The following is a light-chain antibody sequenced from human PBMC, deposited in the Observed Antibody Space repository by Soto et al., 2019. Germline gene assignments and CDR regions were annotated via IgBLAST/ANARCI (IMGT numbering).Light chain of an antibody. J-gene: IGKJ2*02. CDR1: QSISSW. Sequence: DIPMTQSPSTLSASVGDRVTITCRASQSISSWVAWYQQKPGKAPKLLIYDASTLESGAASRFSGSGSGTEFSLTISGLQAERFATQYCQQSGTFSQGTML. CDR3: QQSGT. CDR2: DAS. V-gene: IGKV1-5*01.